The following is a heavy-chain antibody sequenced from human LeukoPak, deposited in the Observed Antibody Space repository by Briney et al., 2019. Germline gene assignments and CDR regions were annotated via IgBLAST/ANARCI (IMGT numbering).Heavy chain of an antibody. CDR2: IYYSGST. D-gene: IGHD6-13*01. CDR1: GGSISSYY. CDR3: ARGGLAADYFDY. Sequence: SETLSLTCTVSGGSISSYYWSWIQQPPGKGLEWIGYIYYSGSTNYNPSLKSRVTISVDTSKNQFSLKLSSVTAADTAVYYCARGGLAADYFDYWGQGTLVTVSS. J-gene: IGHJ4*02. V-gene: IGHV4-59*12.